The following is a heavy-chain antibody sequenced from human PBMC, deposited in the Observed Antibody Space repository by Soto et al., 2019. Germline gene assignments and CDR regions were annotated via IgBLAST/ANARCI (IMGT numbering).Heavy chain of an antibody. J-gene: IGHJ6*02. Sequence: QVQLVQSGAEVKTPGSSVKVSCKASGGTFSSYAISWVRQAPGQGLEWMGGIIPIFGTANYAQNFQGRVTITADESTSKAYMELSSLRSDDTAVYYCARHVPAAGYYYGMDVGGQGTTVTVSS. D-gene: IGHD2-2*01. CDR3: ARHVPAAGYYYGMDV. V-gene: IGHV1-69*12. CDR1: GGTFSSYA. CDR2: IIPIFGTA.